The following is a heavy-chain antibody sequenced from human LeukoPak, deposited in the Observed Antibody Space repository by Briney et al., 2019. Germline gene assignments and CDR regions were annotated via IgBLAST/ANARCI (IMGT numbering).Heavy chain of an antibody. CDR3: ARPQYYYGSGSYFGD. D-gene: IGHD3-10*01. CDR2: MNPNDGST. Sequence: ASVKVSCKASGYTFTSYYMHWLRQAPGKGPEWLGIMNPNDGSTTYAQSFQGRVTMTRDTSTSTVYMELSSLRPEDTAVYYCARPQYYYGSGSYFGDWGQGTLVTVSS. V-gene: IGHV1-46*01. J-gene: IGHJ4*02. CDR1: GYTFTSYY.